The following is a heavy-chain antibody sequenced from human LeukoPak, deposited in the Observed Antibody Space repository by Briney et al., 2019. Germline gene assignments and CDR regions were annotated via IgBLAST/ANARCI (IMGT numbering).Heavy chain of an antibody. CDR1: GFTFSSYG. CDR3: AKSQTYYDSSGPTFDY. J-gene: IGHJ4*02. D-gene: IGHD3-22*01. V-gene: IGHV3-30*18. CDR2: ISYDGSNK. Sequence: GRSLRLSCAASGFTFSSYGMHWVRQAPGKWLEWVAVISYDGSNKYYADSVKGRFTISRGNSKNTLYLQMNSLRAEDTAVYYCAKSQTYYDSSGPTFDYWGQGTLVTVSS.